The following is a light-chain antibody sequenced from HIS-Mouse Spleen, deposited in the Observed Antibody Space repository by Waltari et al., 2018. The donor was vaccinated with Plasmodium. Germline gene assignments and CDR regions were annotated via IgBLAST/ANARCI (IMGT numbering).Light chain of an antibody. V-gene: IGKV3-20*01. CDR1: QSVSSSY. Sequence: EIVLTQSPGTVSLSPGERAPLSCRASQSVSSSYLAWYQQKPGQAPRLLIYGASSRATGIPDRFSGSGSGTDFTLTISRLEPEDFAVYYCQQYGSSPRTFGQGTKVEIK. CDR3: QQYGSSPRT. CDR2: GAS. J-gene: IGKJ1*01.